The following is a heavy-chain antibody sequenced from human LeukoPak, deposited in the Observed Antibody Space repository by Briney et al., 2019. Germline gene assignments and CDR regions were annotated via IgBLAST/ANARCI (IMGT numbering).Heavy chain of an antibody. J-gene: IGHJ4*02. Sequence: GGSLRLSCAASGFTFSSYSMNWVRQAPGKGLEWVSYISSSGSTIYYADSVKGRSTISRDNAKNSLYLQMNSLRAEDTAVYYCARGTYYYDSSGYIGYWGQGTLVTASS. V-gene: IGHV3-48*01. D-gene: IGHD3-22*01. CDR3: ARGTYYYDSSGYIGY. CDR2: ISSSGSTI. CDR1: GFTFSSYS.